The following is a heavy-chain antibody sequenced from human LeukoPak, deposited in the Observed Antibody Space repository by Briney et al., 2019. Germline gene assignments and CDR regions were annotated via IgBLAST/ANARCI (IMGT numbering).Heavy chain of an antibody. V-gene: IGHV3-23*01. CDR2: ITGSGGST. D-gene: IGHD6-25*01. J-gene: IGHJ4*02. CDR1: GFTFSNYA. Sequence: GGSLRLSCVASGFTFSNYAMSWVRQAPGKGLEWVSGITGSGGSTYYADSVKGRFTISRDNSKSTLYLQMNSLRDDDTAVYYCAKKRVDDQPPLHWGQGTLVTVSS. CDR3: AKKRVDDQPPLH.